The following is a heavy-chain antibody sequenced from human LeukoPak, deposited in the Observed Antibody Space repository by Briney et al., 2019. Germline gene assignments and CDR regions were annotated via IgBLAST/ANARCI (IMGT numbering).Heavy chain of an antibody. CDR2: INPNSGNT. J-gene: IGHJ3*02. Sequence: GASVKVSCKASGYTFTSYDINWVRQATGQGLEWMGWINPNSGNTGYAQKFQGRVTITRNTSTSTAYMELSSPRSEDTAVYYCARDGDYGDAFDIWGQGTMVTVSS. CDR3: ARDGDYGDAFDI. CDR1: GYTFTSYD. D-gene: IGHD4-17*01. V-gene: IGHV1-8*03.